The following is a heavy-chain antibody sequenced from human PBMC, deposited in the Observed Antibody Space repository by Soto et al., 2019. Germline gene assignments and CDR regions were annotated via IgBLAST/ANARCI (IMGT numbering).Heavy chain of an antibody. CDR2: ISAHNGNT. D-gene: IGHD1-1*01. CDR3: ARGRYGDY. Sequence: QVHLVQSGAEVQNPGASVKVSCKGSGYAFTTYGITWVRQAPGQGLEWMGWISAHNGNTNYAQQLQGRVTVTRDTSTSTADMEMRILRSDDTAGYYCARGRYGDYWGQGAMVTVSS. J-gene: IGHJ4*02. V-gene: IGHV1-18*01. CDR1: GYAFTTYG.